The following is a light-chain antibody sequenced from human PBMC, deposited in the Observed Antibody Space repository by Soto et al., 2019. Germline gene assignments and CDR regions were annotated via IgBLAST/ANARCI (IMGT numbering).Light chain of an antibody. CDR2: DVS. Sequence: QSVLTQPASLSGSPGQSIAPSCPGTSSYVGAYNFVSWYQQLPGKAPQLIIFDVSDRPSGVSHRFSGSKSGNTASLTISGLQAEDEADYYCSSYTTTSTYVFGTGTKVTVL. CDR1: SSYVGAYNF. CDR3: SSYTTTSTYV. V-gene: IGLV2-14*03. J-gene: IGLJ1*01.